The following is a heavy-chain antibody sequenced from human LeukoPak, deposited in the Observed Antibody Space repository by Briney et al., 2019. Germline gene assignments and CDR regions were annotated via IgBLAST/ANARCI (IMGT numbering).Heavy chain of an antibody. CDR1: GYTFSRYG. CDR2: ITAYDGNT. V-gene: IGHV1-18*01. Sequence: ASMKLSCKASGYTFSRYGITWVRQAPGQGIEWMGWITAYDGNTNFAQNFQARVTITTDTSTNTAYMELRSLRSDDTAVYYCARQSFIAGDNWNYVLNGDDALDIWGQGTMVTVSS. D-gene: IGHD1-7*01. CDR3: ARQSFIAGDNWNYVLNGDDALDI. J-gene: IGHJ3*02.